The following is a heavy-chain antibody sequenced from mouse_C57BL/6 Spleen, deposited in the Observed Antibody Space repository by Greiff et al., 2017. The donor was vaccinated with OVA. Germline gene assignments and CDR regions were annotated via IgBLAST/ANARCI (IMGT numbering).Heavy chain of an antibody. Sequence: EVMLVESGGGLVKPGGSLKLSCAASGFTFSDYGMNWVRQAPEKGLEWVAYISSGSSTIYYADTVKGRFTISRDNAKNTLFLQMTSLRSEDTAMYYCARYDYERYFDVWGTGTTVTVSS. J-gene: IGHJ1*03. CDR1: GFTFSDYG. V-gene: IGHV5-17*01. CDR2: ISSGSSTI. CDR3: ARYDYERYFDV. D-gene: IGHD2-4*01.